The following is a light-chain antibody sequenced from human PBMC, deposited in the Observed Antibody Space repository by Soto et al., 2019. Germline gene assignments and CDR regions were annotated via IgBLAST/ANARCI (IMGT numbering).Light chain of an antibody. V-gene: IGLV1-47*01. CDR2: RNN. CDR1: SSNIGSNY. CDR3: AAWDDSLSGYV. Sequence: QAVLTQPPSASGTPGQRVNISCSGSSSNIGSNYVYWYQQLPGTAPKLLIYRNNQRPSGVPDRLSGSKSGTSASLAISGLRSEDEADYYCAAWDDSLSGYVFGTGTKVTVL. J-gene: IGLJ1*01.